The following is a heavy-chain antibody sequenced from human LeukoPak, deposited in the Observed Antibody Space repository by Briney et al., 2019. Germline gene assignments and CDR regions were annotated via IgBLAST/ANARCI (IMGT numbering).Heavy chain of an antibody. J-gene: IGHJ3*02. CDR3: AKEGRGGFDI. CDR2: ICFRGGSR. D-gene: IGHD3-16*01. CDR1: GFTFSSHG. Sequence: PGRCLRLSCAPSGFTFSSHGIHWVRQAPGKGLDWVAVICFRGGSRYYTDSVKGRFTISRDNSKNTLYLQMNSLRAEDTAVYYCAKEGRGGFDIWGQGTMVTVSS. V-gene: IGHV3-33*06.